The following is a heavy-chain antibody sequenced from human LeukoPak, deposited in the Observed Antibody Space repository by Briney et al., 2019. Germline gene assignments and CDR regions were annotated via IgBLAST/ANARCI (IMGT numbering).Heavy chain of an antibody. CDR2: IYYSGST. D-gene: IGHD6-13*01. CDR3: ARVTGYVMEDYFDY. Sequence: SETMSLTCTVSGGSISSYYWSWIRQPPGKGLEWIGYIYYSGSTNYNPSLKSRVTISVDTSKNQFSLRLSSVTAADTAVYYCARVTGYVMEDYFDYWGQGTLVTVSS. J-gene: IGHJ4*02. V-gene: IGHV4-59*01. CDR1: GGSISSYY.